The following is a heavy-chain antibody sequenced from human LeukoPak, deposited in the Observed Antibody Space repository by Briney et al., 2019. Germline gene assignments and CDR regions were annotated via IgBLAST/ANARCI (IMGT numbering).Heavy chain of an antibody. CDR3: VKDDGWVQYAN. V-gene: IGHV3-23*01. J-gene: IGHJ4*02. CDR1: GFTFSSYG. CDR2: IRADAVTT. Sequence: GGSLRLSCAASGFTFSSYGMNWVRQAPGKGLEWVSGIRADAVTTYYADSVKGRFIISRDNSKNTVYLQMNSLSAEDAAVYYCVKDDGWVQYANWGQGTLVTVSS. D-gene: IGHD5-24*01.